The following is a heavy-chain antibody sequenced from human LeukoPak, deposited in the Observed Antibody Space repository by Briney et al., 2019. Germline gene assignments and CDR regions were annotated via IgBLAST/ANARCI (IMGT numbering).Heavy chain of an antibody. CDR1: GYTFASYG. J-gene: IGHJ6*03. CDR3: ARDILGDTAMAYYMDV. CDR2: ITAYNGNT. D-gene: IGHD5-18*01. V-gene: IGHV1-18*01. Sequence: GASVKVSCKASGYTFASYGIGWVRQAPGQGLEWMGWITAYNGNTNYAQKLQGRVTMTTDTSTSTAYMELRSLRSDDTAVYYCARDILGDTAMAYYMDVWGKGTTVTVSS.